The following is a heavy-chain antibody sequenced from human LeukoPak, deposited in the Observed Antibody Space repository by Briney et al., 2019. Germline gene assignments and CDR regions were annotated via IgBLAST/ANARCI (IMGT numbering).Heavy chain of an antibody. D-gene: IGHD2-15*01. J-gene: IGHJ5*02. Sequence: SETLSLTCTVSGGSISSYYWSWIRQPPGKGLEWIGYIYYSGSTNYDPSLKSRVTISVDTSKNQFSLKLSSVTAAGTAVYYCARELGYCSGGSCYGWFDPWGQGTLVTVSS. CDR3: ARELGYCSGGSCYGWFDP. V-gene: IGHV4-59*01. CDR1: GGSISSYY. CDR2: IYYSGST.